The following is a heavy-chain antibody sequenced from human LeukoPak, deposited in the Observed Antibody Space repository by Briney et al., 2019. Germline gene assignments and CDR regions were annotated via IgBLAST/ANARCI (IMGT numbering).Heavy chain of an antibody. D-gene: IGHD6-13*01. CDR2: ISYDGSNK. CDR3: ARGGSSSWTPYYFDY. V-gene: IGHV3-30-3*01. CDR1: GFTFSSYA. J-gene: IGHJ4*02. Sequence: AGGSLRLSCAASGFTFSSYAIHWVRQAPGKGLEWVAVISYDGSNKYYADSVKGRFTISRDNSKNTLYLQMNSLRAEDTAVYYCARGGSSSWTPYYFDYWGQGTLVTVSS.